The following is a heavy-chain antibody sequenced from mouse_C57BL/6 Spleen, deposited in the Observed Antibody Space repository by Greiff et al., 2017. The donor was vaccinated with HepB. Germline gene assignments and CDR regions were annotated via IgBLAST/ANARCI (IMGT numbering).Heavy chain of an antibody. D-gene: IGHD1-1*01. V-gene: IGHV1-64*01. J-gene: IGHJ4*01. CDR2: IHPNSGST. CDR3: ARRGTVVPCMDY. Sequence: VQLQQPGAELVKPGASVKLSCKASGYTFTSYWMHWVKQRPGQGLEWIGMIHPNSGSTNYNEKFKSKATLTVDKSSSTAYMQLSSLTSEDSAVYYCARRGTVVPCMDYWGQGTSVTVSS. CDR1: GYTFTSYW.